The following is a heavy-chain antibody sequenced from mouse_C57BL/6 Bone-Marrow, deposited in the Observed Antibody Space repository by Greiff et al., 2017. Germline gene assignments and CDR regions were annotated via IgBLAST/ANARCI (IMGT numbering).Heavy chain of an antibody. Sequence: DVKLVESGGDLVKPGGSLKLSCAASGFTFSSYGMSWVRQTPDKRLEWVATISSGGSYTYYPDSVKGRFTISRDNAKNTLYLQMSRLKSEDTAMYYCARRDYDGFAYWGQGTRVTVSA. CDR2: ISSGGSYT. J-gene: IGHJ3*01. D-gene: IGHD2-4*01. CDR3: ARRDYDGFAY. CDR1: GFTFSSYG. V-gene: IGHV5-6*02.